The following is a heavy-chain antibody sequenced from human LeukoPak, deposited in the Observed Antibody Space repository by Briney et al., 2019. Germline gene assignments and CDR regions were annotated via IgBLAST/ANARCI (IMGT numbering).Heavy chain of an antibody. V-gene: IGHV1-69*01. D-gene: IGHD4-17*01. CDR2: TILIFGTT. CDR3: ARDSNGD. Sequence: SVTVSCKGSGGTFSSYANCWVRQPPGQGLEWMGVTILIFGTTNYAQKFQGRVTITADESTSTAYMELSSLRSDDTAVYYCARDSNGDWGQGTLVTVSS. CDR1: GGTFSSYA. J-gene: IGHJ4*02.